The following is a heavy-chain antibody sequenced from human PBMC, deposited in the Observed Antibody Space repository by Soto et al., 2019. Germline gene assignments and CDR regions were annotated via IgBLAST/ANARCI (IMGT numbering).Heavy chain of an antibody. D-gene: IGHD3-16*01. V-gene: IGHV3-33*01. CDR1: TVTFSNFG. CDR2: IWYDGSDQ. Sequence: XESLRLSCKASTVTFSNFGMHWVRQPPGKGLEWVSAIWYDGSDQYYADPVRGRFTTSSDSSNNTLFLQMNSLRVEDTAVYYGARDRLITYGAKIAPDHSGQGDLVTVSS. CDR3: ARDRLITYGAKIAPDH. J-gene: IGHJ5*02.